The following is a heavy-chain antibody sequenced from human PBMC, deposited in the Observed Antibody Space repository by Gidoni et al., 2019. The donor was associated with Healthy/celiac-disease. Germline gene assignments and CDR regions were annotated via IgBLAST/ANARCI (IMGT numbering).Heavy chain of an antibody. Sequence: EVQLLESGGGLVQPGGFLRLSCAASGFTFSSYAMSWVRQAPGKGLEWVSAISGSGGSTYYADSVKGRFTISRDNSKNTLYLQMNSLRAEDTAVYYCAKGDYYYDSSGRKYPAYFDYWGQGTLVTVSS. D-gene: IGHD3-22*01. CDR3: AKGDYYYDSSGRKYPAYFDY. J-gene: IGHJ4*02. CDR1: GFTFSSYA. V-gene: IGHV3-23*01. CDR2: ISGSGGST.